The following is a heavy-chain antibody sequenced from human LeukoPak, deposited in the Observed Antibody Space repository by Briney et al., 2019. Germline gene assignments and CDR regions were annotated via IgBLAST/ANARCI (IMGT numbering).Heavy chain of an antibody. CDR1: GYTFTSYG. CDR3: ARDIKGLYSSGWYPFDY. CDR2: ISAYNGNT. Sequence: GASVKVSCKASGYTFTSYGISWVRQAPGQGLEWMGWISAYNGNTNYAQKLQGRVTMITDTSTSTAYMELRSLRSDDTAVYYCARDIKGLYSSGWYPFDYWGQGTLVTVSS. D-gene: IGHD6-19*01. V-gene: IGHV1-18*01. J-gene: IGHJ4*02.